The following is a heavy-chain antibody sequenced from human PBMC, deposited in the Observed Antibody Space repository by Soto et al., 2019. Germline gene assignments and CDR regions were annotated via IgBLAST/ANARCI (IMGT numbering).Heavy chain of an antibody. D-gene: IGHD6-13*01. Sequence: EVQLVESGGGLVQPGRSLRLSCAASGFTFDDYAMHWVRQAPGKGLEGVSGISWNSGSIGYAASVKGRFTISRDNAETSLYLQMNSLRAEDTALYYCAKGGSSQYYFDYWGQGTLVTVSS. CDR3: AKGGSSQYYFDY. CDR2: ISWNSGSI. V-gene: IGHV3-9*01. CDR1: GFTFDDYA. J-gene: IGHJ4*02.